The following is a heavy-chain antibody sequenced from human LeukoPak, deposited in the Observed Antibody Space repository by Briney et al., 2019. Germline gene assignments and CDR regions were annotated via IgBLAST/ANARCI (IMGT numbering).Heavy chain of an antibody. V-gene: IGHV3-49*04. CDR2: IRSKAYGGTT. CDR1: GFTFGDYA. J-gene: IGHJ4*02. Sequence: GGSLRLSCTASGFTFGDYAMSWVRQAPGKGLEWVGFIRSKAYGGTTEYAASVKGRFTISRDDSKSIAYLQMNSLKTEDTAVYYCTRGFEFWGLPDYWGQGTLVTVSS. D-gene: IGHD3-16*01. CDR3: TRGFEFWGLPDY.